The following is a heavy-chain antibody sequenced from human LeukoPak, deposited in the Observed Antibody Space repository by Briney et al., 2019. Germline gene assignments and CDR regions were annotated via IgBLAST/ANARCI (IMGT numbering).Heavy chain of an antibody. CDR3: ARGRYGDYPPFDY. J-gene: IGHJ4*02. CDR1: GGSVSSGSYY. CDR2: MFYSGST. Sequence: PSETLSLTCSVSGGSVSSGSYYWNWIRQPPGEGLEWIGYMFYSGSTNYNPSLKSRVTISVDTSKNQISLKLSSVTAADTAVYYCARGRYGDYPPFDYWGQGTLVTVSS. V-gene: IGHV4-61*01. D-gene: IGHD4-17*01.